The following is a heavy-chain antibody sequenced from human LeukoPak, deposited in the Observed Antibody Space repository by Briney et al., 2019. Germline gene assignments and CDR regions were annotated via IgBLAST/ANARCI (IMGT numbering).Heavy chain of an antibody. CDR1: GYTFTGYY. D-gene: IGHD4-17*01. CDR3: ARVPYGDYYSGMDV. V-gene: IGHV1-2*02. Sequence: GASVKVTCKASGYTFTGYYMHWVRQAPGQGLEWMGWINPNSGGTNYAQKFQGRVTMTRDTSISTAYMELSRLRSDDTAVYYCARVPYGDYYSGMDVWGQGTTVTVSS. CDR2: INPNSGGT. J-gene: IGHJ6*02.